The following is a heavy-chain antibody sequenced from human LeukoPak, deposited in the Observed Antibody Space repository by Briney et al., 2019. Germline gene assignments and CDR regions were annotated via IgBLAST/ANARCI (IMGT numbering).Heavy chain of an antibody. CDR2: ISSSSTM. J-gene: IGHJ4*02. CDR3: ARGGTSSSLAY. Sequence: PGGSLRLSRAASGFTFSSYSISWVRQAPGKGLEWVSYISSSSTMSYADSVKGRFTISRDNANNSLYLQMSSLRDEDTAVYYCARGGTSSSLAYWGQGTLVTVSS. D-gene: IGHD4-23*01. V-gene: IGHV3-48*02. CDR1: GFTFSSYS.